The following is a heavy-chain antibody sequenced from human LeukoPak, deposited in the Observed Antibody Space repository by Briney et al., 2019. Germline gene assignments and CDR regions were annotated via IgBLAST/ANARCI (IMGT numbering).Heavy chain of an antibody. D-gene: IGHD3-10*01. V-gene: IGHV3-23*01. CDR2: ISGSGGST. CDR1: GFTFSSYA. Sequence: GGSLRLSCAASGFTFSSYAMSWVRQAPGKGLEWVPAISGSGGSTYYADSVKGRFTISRDNSKNTLYLQMNSLRAEDTAVYYCAKGCPLLWFGELSPDPWGQGTLVTVSS. CDR3: AKGCPLLWFGELSPDP. J-gene: IGHJ5*02.